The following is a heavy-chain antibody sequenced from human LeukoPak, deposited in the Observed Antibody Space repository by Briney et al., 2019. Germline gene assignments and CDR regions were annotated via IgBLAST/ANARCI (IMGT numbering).Heavy chain of an antibody. J-gene: IGHJ6*03. CDR2: IYTSGST. CDR1: GGSVSNYY. D-gene: IGHD3-9*01. CDR3: ARVTGSYYDILTGYPYYYYYYYMDV. Sequence: SETLSLTCTVSGGSVSNYYWSWIRQPAGKGLEWIGRIYTSGSTNYNPSLKSRVTISVDTSKNQFSLKLSSVTAADTAVYYCARVTGSYYDILTGYPYYYYYYYMDVWGKGTTVTISS. V-gene: IGHV4-4*07.